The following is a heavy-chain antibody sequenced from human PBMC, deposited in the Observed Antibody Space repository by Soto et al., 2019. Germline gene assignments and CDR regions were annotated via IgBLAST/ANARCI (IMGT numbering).Heavy chain of an antibody. Sequence: QVQLVESGGGVVQPGRSLRLSCAASRFTFSDYGMHWVRQAPGKGLEWVAVISYSGGDTYYADSVKGRFTISRDNSKKTLYLQMNSLRTEDTAVYYCAKAGGDDDYYGMGVWGQGTTVTVSS. CDR1: RFTFSDYG. J-gene: IGHJ6*02. V-gene: IGHV3-30*18. CDR2: ISYSGGDT. CDR3: AKAGGDDDYYGMGV. D-gene: IGHD4-17*01.